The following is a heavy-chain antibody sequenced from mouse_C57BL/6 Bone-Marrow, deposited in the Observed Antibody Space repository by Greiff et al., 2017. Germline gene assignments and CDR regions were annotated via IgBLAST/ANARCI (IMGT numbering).Heavy chain of an antibody. CDR2: IDPSDSYT. J-gene: IGHJ2*01. Sequence: QVQLKEPGAELVMPGASVKLSCKASGYTFTSYWIPWVQQRPGQGLEWIGEIDPSDSYTNYNQKFKGKSTLTVDKSSSTYYMQHSSLTSEDSAVYDGASRGYGGQGTTLPVSS. V-gene: IGHV1-69*01. CDR1: GYTFTSYW. CDR3: ASRGY.